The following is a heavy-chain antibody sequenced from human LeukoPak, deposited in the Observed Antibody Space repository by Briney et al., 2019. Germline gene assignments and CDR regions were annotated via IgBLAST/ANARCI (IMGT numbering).Heavy chain of an antibody. CDR3: AKDRVYSNYYFDY. D-gene: IGHD4-11*01. V-gene: IGHV3-53*05. CDR1: GFTVSSNY. CDR2: IYSGGST. J-gene: IGHJ4*02. Sequence: GGSLRLSCAASGFTVSSNYMSWVRQAPGKGLEWVSIIYSGGSTYYADSVKGRFTISRDNSKNTLYLQMNSLRAEGTAVYYCAKDRVYSNYYFDYWGQGTLVTVSS.